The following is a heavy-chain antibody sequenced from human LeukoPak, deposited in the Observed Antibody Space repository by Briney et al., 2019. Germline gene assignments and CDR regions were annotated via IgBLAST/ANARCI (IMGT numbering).Heavy chain of an antibody. CDR1: GYTFTGYY. J-gene: IGHJ4*02. D-gene: IGHD6-19*01. Sequence: ASVKVSCKASGYTFTGYYMHWVRQAPGQGLEWMGWINPNSGGTNYAQKFQGRVTMTRDTSISTAYMERSRLRSDDTAVYYWARDNSSRGSGWYVVGAVDYWGQGTLVTVSS. V-gene: IGHV1-2*02. CDR2: INPNSGGT. CDR3: ARDNSSRGSGWYVVGAVDY.